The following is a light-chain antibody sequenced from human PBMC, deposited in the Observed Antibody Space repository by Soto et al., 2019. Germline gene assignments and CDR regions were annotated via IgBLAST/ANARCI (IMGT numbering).Light chain of an antibody. J-gene: IGKJ5*01. CDR2: DAS. Sequence: EIVLTQSPDTLSSSPGERATLSCRASQSVRNNYLAWYQVRPGQAPRLLIYDASTKATAIPDRISGGGSGTDFTLTITGLEPEDLAVYYCQQYGSSPPFTFVQGTRLEI. CDR3: QQYGSSPPFT. V-gene: IGKV3-20*01. CDR1: QSVRNNY.